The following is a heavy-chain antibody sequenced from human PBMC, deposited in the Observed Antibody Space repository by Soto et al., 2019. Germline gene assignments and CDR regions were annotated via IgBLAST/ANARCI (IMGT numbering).Heavy chain of an antibody. CDR2: INSNRGAT. Sequence: QVQLVQSGAEVKKPGASVKVSCKASGYTFTGYFMHWVRQAPGQGLEWMGWINSNRGATKYAQKFQGRVTLSRDTSISTAYMELSGLRSDDTAVYYCARGGGTILAPLPWGQGTLVTVSS. D-gene: IGHD3-3*01. CDR3: ARGGGTILAPLP. CDR1: GYTFTGYF. V-gene: IGHV1-2*02. J-gene: IGHJ5*02.